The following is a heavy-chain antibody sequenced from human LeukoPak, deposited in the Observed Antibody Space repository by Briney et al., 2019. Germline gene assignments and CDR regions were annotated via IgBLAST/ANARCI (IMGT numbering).Heavy chain of an antibody. CDR1: GYSFTSYW. V-gene: IGHV5-51*01. CDR2: IYPGDSDT. J-gene: IGHJ6*03. CDR3: ARQARGYYDSSGYLTYYYYYMDV. Sequence: AGESLKISCKGSGYSFTSYWIGWVRQMPGKGLEWMGIIYPGDSDTRYSPYFQGQVTISADKSISTAYLQWSSLKASDTAMYYCARQARGYYDSSGYLTYYYYYMDVWGKGTTVTVSS. D-gene: IGHD3-22*01.